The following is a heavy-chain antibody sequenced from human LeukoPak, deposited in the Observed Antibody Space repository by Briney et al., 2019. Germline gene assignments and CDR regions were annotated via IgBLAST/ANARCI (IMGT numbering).Heavy chain of an antibody. Sequence: PGGSLRLSCATSGFTFVGNAMSWVRQAPGKGLGWVSGVSGSDGSSHYADSVKGRFTISVDNSKNTLHLQMNSLRAEDTAVYYCAKGGLGGYNAVFDHWGQGTPVTVSS. CDR2: VSGSDGSS. V-gene: IGHV3-23*01. J-gene: IGHJ4*02. D-gene: IGHD5-24*01. CDR1: GFTFVGNA. CDR3: AKGGLGGYNAVFDH.